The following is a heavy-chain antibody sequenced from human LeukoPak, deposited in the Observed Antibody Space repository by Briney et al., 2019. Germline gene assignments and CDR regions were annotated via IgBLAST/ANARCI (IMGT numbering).Heavy chain of an antibody. CDR2: IYYSGST. CDR1: GGSISSSSYY. V-gene: IGHV4-39*07. D-gene: IGHD4-23*01. Sequence: SQTLSLTCTVSGGSISSSSYYWGWIRQPPGKGLEWIGSIYYSGSTNYNPSLKSRVTISVDTSKNQFSLKLSSVTAADTAVYYCARDLGTDYGGNLYYYYMDVWGKGTTVTVSS. CDR3: ARDLGTDYGGNLYYYYMDV. J-gene: IGHJ6*03.